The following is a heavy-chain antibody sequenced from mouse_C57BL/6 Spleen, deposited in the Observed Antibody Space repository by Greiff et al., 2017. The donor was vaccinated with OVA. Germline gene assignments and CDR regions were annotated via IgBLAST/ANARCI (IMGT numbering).Heavy chain of an antibody. CDR3: SRHAFYGSSYYWYFDV. V-gene: IGHV1-62-2*01. CDR1: GYTFTEYT. CDR2: IYPGSGSI. D-gene: IGHD1-1*01. Sequence: QVQLQQSGAELVKPGASVKLSCKASGYTFTEYTIHWVKQRSGQGLEWIGWIYPGSGSIKYNEKFKDKATLTADKSSSTVYMELSRLTSEDSAVYFCSRHAFYGSSYYWYFDVWGTGTTVTVSS. J-gene: IGHJ1*03.